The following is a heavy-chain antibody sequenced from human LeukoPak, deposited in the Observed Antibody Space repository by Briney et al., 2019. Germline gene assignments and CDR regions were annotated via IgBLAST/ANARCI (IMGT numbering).Heavy chain of an antibody. D-gene: IGHD1-26*01. V-gene: IGHV1-2*02. CDR3: ANWGLVGRYTDGPY. J-gene: IGHJ4*02. CDR2: INPKSGDA. CDR1: GYTFTDYY. Sequence: ASVKVSCKASGYTFTDYYMHWVRQAPGQGLEWMGWINPKSGDANYAQRFQGRVTMTRDTSINTAYMELSSLTSDDTAVYYCANWGLVGRYTDGPYWGLGTLVTVSS.